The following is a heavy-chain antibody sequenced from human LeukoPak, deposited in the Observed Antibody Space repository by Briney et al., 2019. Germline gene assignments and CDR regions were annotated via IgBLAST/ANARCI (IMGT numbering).Heavy chain of an antibody. Sequence: ASVKVSCKASGGTFSSYAISWVRQAPGQGLEWMGWISAYNGNTNYAQKLQGRVTMTTDTSTSTAYMELRSLRSDDTAVYYCARDPEWELRSSYYYYGMDVWGQGTTVTVSS. CDR1: GGTFSSYA. J-gene: IGHJ6*02. CDR3: ARDPEWELRSSYYYYGMDV. V-gene: IGHV1-18*01. D-gene: IGHD1-26*01. CDR2: ISAYNGNT.